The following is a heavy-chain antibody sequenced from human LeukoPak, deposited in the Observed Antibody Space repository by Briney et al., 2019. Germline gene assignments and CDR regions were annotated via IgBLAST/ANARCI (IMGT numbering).Heavy chain of an antibody. D-gene: IGHD1-26*01. V-gene: IGHV3-23*01. CDR1: GFTFSSYA. CDR3: AKGGEEWELLKGGYYFDY. CDR2: ISGSGGST. Sequence: QSGGSLRLSCAASGFTFSSYAMSWVRQAPGKGLEWVSAISGSGGSTYYADSVKGRFTISRDNSKNTLYLQMNSLRAEDTAVYYCAKGGEEWELLKGGYYFDYWGQGTLVTVSS. J-gene: IGHJ4*02.